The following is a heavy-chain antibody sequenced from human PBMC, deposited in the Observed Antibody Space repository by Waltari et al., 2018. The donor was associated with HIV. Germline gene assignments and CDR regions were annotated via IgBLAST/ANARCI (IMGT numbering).Heavy chain of an antibody. CDR3: TKGRRGALFGDE. V-gene: IGHV1-8*02. D-gene: IGHD3-3*01. CDR2: MNPDNGDT. Sequence: QVQLVQSGAEIKKPRASVRVSCKVLGYSFIDFDINWVRRAPGRGLEWVGWMNPDNGDTGYGHKFRGRFTLTRDTSTDTAYMEVDNLKSEDTAIYFCTKGRRGALFGDEWGQGTLVTVSS. CDR1: GYSFIDFD. J-gene: IGHJ4*02.